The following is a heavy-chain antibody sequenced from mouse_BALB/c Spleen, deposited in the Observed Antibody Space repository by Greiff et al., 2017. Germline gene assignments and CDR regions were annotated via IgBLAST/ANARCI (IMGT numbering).Heavy chain of an antibody. CDR1: GYTFTSYY. CDR3: TRYYGSSWGAMDY. V-gene: IGHV1S81*02. J-gene: IGHJ4*01. Sequence: QVQLQQSGAELVKPGASVKLSCKASGYTFTSYYMYWVKQRPGQGLEWIGGINPSNGGTNFNEKFKSKATLTVDKSSSTAYMQLSSLTSEDSAVYYCTRYYGSSWGAMDYWGQGTSVTVSS. D-gene: IGHD1-1*01. CDR2: INPSNGGT.